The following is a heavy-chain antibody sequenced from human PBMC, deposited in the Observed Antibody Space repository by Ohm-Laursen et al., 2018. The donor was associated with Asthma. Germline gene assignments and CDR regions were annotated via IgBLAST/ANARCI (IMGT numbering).Heavy chain of an antibody. CDR1: GFIFNTLS. V-gene: IGHV3-30-3*01. CDR3: ARDQMLGYSYGYPSD. D-gene: IGHD6-25*01. Sequence: SSLRLSCAASGFIFNTLSMHWVRQPPGKGLEWVSVISYDGTDTAYADSVKVRFFISRDNSKDTLYLQINTLRVEDTAIYFCARDQMLGYSYGYPSDWGQGTLVTVSS. CDR2: ISYDGTDT. J-gene: IGHJ4*02.